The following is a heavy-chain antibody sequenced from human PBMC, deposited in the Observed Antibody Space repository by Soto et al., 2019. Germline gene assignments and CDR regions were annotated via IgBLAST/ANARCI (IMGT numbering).Heavy chain of an antibody. D-gene: IGHD3-22*01. CDR3: ARWVGGSMYDNSGKYDS. V-gene: IGHV3-30*03. CDR2: VGYDGSKT. J-gene: IGHJ5*01. Sequence: QVQLVESGGGVVQPGRSLRLTCAASGFTFSSNGMHWVRQAPGKGLEWVALVGYDGSKTYYGDSVRGRFAISRDNSENTLYLQMNSLRAEDTAVYYCARWVGGSMYDNSGKYDSWGQGTLVTVSS. CDR1: GFTFSSNG.